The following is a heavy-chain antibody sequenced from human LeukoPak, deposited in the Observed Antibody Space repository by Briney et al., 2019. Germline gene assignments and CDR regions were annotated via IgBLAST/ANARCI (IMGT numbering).Heavy chain of an antibody. CDR3: AEDHDSSGYPGYYFDY. Sequence: ASVKVSCKASGYTFTGYYMHWVRQAPGQGLEWMGWINANSGGTDYAQKFRDRVTMTRDTSISTAYMELSRLRSDDTAVYYCAEDHDSSGYPGYYFDYWGQGTLVTVSS. J-gene: IGHJ4*02. V-gene: IGHV1-2*02. D-gene: IGHD3-22*01. CDR2: INANSGGT. CDR1: GYTFTGYY.